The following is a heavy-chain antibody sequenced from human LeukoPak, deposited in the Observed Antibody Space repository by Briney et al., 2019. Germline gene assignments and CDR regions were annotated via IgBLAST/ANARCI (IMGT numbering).Heavy chain of an antibody. CDR3: ARGTSEQWLVRYYYYYMDV. D-gene: IGHD6-19*01. Sequence: PGGSLRLSCAASGFTFSSYEMNWVHQAPGKGLEWVSYISSSGSTIYYADSVKGRFTISRDNAKNSLYLQMNSLRAEDTAVYYCARGTSEQWLVRYYYYYMDVWGKGTTVTISS. CDR2: ISSSGSTI. J-gene: IGHJ6*03. V-gene: IGHV3-48*03. CDR1: GFTFSSYE.